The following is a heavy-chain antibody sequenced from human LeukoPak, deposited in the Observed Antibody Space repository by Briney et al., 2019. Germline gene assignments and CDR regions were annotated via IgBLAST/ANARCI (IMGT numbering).Heavy chain of an antibody. CDR3: ARAGYSSGWYVDYFDY. CDR1: GFVFSTYW. Sequence: GGSLRLSCAASGFVFSTYWMNWIRQAPGKGLEWVANIKQDGSEKYYLDSVEGRFTISRDNAKNLLYLQMNSLRAEDTAVYYCARAGYSSGWYVDYFDYWGQGTLVTVSS. D-gene: IGHD6-19*01. CDR2: IKQDGSEK. V-gene: IGHV3-7*01. J-gene: IGHJ4*02.